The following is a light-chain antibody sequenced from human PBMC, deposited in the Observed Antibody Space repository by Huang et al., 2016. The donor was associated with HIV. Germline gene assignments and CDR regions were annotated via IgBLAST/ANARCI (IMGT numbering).Light chain of an antibody. CDR3: RHYGTSPQT. Sequence: EIVLTQSPGTLSLSPGEGTTLSCRASQSINNNYLAWFQQKPGQPPRLLIYVASSRATGVPDRFTGSGSGTDFNLTISRLETEDFAMYFCRHYGTSPQTFGQGTKLEIK. V-gene: IGKV3-20*01. CDR2: VAS. J-gene: IGKJ2*01. CDR1: QSINNNY.